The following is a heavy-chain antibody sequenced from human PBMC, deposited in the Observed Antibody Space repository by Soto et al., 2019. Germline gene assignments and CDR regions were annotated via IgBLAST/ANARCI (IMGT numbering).Heavy chain of an antibody. CDR1: GFTFSSYA. J-gene: IGHJ4*02. V-gene: IGHV3-23*01. CDR2: ISGSGGST. Sequence: GGSLRLSCAASGFTFSSYAMSWVRQAPGKGLEWVSAISGSGGSTYYADSVKGRFTISRDNSKNTLYLQMNSLRAEDTAVYYCAKVNYDYVWGSYRYTAPFDYWGQGTLVTVSS. CDR3: AKVNYDYVWGSYRYTAPFDY. D-gene: IGHD3-16*02.